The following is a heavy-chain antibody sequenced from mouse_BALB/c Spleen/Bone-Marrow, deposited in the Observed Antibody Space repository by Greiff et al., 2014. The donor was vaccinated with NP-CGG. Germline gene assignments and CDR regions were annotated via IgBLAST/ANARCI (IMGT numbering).Heavy chain of an antibody. CDR3: AREGSY. CDR2: IYCGGGYT. Sequence: LVESGAELVRPGTSVKMSCKAAGYTFTNYWIGWIKQRPGHGLEWIGDIYCGGGYTNYNEKFKGKATLTADTSSNTTYMHLSGLTSEDSAIYYCAREGSYWGQGTLVTVSA. CDR1: GYTFTNYW. V-gene: IGHV1-63*02. J-gene: IGHJ3*01.